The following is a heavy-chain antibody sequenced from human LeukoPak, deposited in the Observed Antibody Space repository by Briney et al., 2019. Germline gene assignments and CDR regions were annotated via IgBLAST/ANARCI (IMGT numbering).Heavy chain of an antibody. D-gene: IGHD7-27*01. CDR3: ARDHRDLTGESLYYFDY. CDR2: IYYSGIT. Sequence: SETLSLTCTVSGGSITSTSYYWGWIRQSPGKGLEWIGSIYYSGITYYNPSLKSRVTISVDTSKNQFSLKLSSVTAADTAVYYCARDHRDLTGESLYYFDYWGQGTLVTVSS. V-gene: IGHV4-39*07. CDR1: GGSITSTSYY. J-gene: IGHJ4*02.